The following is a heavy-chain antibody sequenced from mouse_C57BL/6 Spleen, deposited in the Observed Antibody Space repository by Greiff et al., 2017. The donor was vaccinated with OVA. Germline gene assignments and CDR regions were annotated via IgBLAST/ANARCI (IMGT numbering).Heavy chain of an antibody. V-gene: IGHV1-15*01. Sequence: QVQLQQSGAELVRPGASVTLSCKASGYTFTDYEMHWVKQTPVHGLEWIGAIDPETGGTAYNQKFKGKAILTADKSSSTAYMELRSLTSEDSAVYYCTRSSILRYYFDYWGQGTTLTVSS. J-gene: IGHJ2*01. CDR1: GYTFTDYE. CDR2: IDPETGGT. CDR3: TRSSILRYYFDY. D-gene: IGHD1-1*01.